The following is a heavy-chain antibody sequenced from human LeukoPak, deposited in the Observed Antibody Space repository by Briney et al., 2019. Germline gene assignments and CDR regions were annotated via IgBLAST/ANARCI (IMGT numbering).Heavy chain of an antibody. CDR1: GYTFTGYY. J-gene: IGHJ6*03. Sequence: GASVKVSCKASGYTFTGYYMHWVRQAPGQGLEWMGWINPNSGGTNYAQKFQGRVTMTRDTSISTAYMELSRLRSDDTAVYYCARRKYCSGGSCYANNYYYYMDVWGKGTTVTVSS. CDR2: INPNSGGT. D-gene: IGHD2-15*01. V-gene: IGHV1-2*02. CDR3: ARRKYCSGGSCYANNYYYYMDV.